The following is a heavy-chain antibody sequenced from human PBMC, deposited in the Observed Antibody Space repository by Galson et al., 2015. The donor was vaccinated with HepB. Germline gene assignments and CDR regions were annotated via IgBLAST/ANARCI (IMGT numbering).Heavy chain of an antibody. CDR1: GYSFPSYW. CDR3: ARRAVPAYSSSWYFDF. D-gene: IGHD2-2*01. CDR2: IYPGDSDT. V-gene: IGHV5-51*01. Sequence: QSGAEVKKPGESLRISCTASGYSFPSYWIGWVRQMPGKGLEWMGLIYPGDSDTRYSPSVQGQVTVSADKSISTAYLQWSSLKASDTGIYFCARRAVPAYSSSWYFDFWGRGTLVTVSA. J-gene: IGHJ2*01.